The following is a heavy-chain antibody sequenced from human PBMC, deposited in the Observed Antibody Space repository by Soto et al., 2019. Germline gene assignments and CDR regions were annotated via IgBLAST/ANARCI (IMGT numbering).Heavy chain of an antibody. CDR1: GGSFSSSSYY. D-gene: IGHD1-26*01. CDR3: AREEVGKKENWFDP. CDR2: IYHSGST. J-gene: IGHJ5*02. Sequence: PSETLSLTCHVSGGSFSSSSYYWGWIRQPPGKGLEWIGSIYHSGSTYYNPSLKSRVTISVDTSKNQFSLKLSSVTAADTAVYYCAREEVGKKENWFDPWGQGTLVTVSS. V-gene: IGHV4-39*07.